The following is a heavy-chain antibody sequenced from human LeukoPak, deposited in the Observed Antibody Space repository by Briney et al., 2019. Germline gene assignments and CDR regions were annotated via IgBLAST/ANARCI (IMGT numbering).Heavy chain of an antibody. D-gene: IGHD6-19*01. J-gene: IGHJ3*02. CDR3: ASARIEVPVRGRPDAFDI. CDR1: GFTVSSNY. V-gene: IGHV3-53*01. Sequence: PGGSLRLSCAASGFTVSSNYMSWVRQAPGKGLEWVSVIYSGGSTYYADSVKGRFAISRDNSKNSLYLQMNSLRAEDTAVYYCASARIEVPVRGRPDAFDIWGQGTMVTVSS. CDR2: IYSGGST.